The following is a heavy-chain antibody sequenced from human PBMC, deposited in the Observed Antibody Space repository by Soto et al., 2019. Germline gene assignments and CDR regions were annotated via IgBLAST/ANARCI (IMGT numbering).Heavy chain of an antibody. D-gene: IGHD3-22*01. CDR2: ISGSGGAT. CDR3: AKADTPYDSSYY. CDR1: GFTFTSFA. V-gene: IGHV3-23*01. Sequence: GGSLRLSCAASGFTFTSFAVSWVRQAPGKGLEWVSAISGSGGATYYADSVKGRFTVSRDNSRNTVYLQVDSLRAEDTAVYYCAKADTPYDSSYYWGQGTLVTVSS. J-gene: IGHJ4*02.